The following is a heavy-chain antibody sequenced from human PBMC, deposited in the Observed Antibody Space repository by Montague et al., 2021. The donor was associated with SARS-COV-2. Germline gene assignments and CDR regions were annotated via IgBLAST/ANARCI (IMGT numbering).Heavy chain of an antibody. V-gene: IGHV4-39*01. CDR1: GGSIGTGYYF. J-gene: IGHJ3*02. CDR3: ARRNYCSSSSCYNGGFDN. D-gene: IGHD2-2*01. CDR2: VFYRGNT. Sequence: SETLSLTCTVSGGSIGTGYYFWSWIRQSPGKGLEWLGTVFYRGNTYYNPSLKSRVTISVDTSTNQFSLKLTSVTVAETAFYFCARRNYCSSSSCYNGGFDNWGQGTVVTVSS.